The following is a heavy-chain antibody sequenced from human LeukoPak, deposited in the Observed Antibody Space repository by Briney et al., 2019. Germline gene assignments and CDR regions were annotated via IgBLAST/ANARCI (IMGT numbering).Heavy chain of an antibody. CDR1: GFGFSSQA. CDR2: ISDSGSLT. CDR3: ARDLYVGSGRNYIAH. D-gene: IGHD3-10*01. V-gene: IGHV3-23*01. J-gene: IGHJ5*02. Sequence: PGGSLRLSCAASGFGFSSQAMGWVRQAPGKGLEWVSVISDSGSLTYYADSVKGRFSISRDNPKNTLYLQMNGLRAEDTAVYYCARDLYVGSGRNYIAHWGQGTLVTVSS.